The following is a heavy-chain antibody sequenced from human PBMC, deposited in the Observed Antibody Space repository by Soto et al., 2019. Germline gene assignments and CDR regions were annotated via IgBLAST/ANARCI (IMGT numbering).Heavy chain of an antibody. CDR2: FSPILGTT. CDR3: ARGVTSGSFPLFDL. Sequence: QVQLVQSGAEVKEPGSSVKVSCKASGGTFSSYSFSWVRQAPGQGLEWMGGFSPILGTTNYAQNFLVRVTITADEFTSTVYLELSSLRPEDTAVYYCARGVTSGSFPLFDLWGQGTLVTVSS. CDR1: GGTFSSYS. D-gene: IGHD1-26*01. V-gene: IGHV1-69*11. J-gene: IGHJ4*02.